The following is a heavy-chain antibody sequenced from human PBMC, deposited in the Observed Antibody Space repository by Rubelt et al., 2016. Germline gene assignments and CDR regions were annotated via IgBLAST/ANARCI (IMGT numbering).Heavy chain of an antibody. D-gene: IGHD3-16*01. CDR3: ACEALS. CDR1: GFTFSAYS. CDR2: ITHDGNGQ. V-gene: IGHV3-7*01. Sequence: EVQLHQSGGGLVQPGGSLRLSCAASGFTFSAYSMHWVRQAPGKGLEWVASITHDGNGQFYADSVRGRFTVSRDNAKDSRSLQMDSLGVEKTAVYNWACEALSWGQGARVTVSS. J-gene: IGHJ5*02.